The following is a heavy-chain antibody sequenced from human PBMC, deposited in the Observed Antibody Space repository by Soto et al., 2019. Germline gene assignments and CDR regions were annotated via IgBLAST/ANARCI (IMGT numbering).Heavy chain of an antibody. CDR1: GGSISSYY. D-gene: IGHD6-13*01. CDR2: IYYSGSI. J-gene: IGHJ2*01. CDR3: ARRAAADHYWYFDL. V-gene: IGHV4-59*08. Sequence: QVQLQESGPGLVKPSETLSLTCTVSGGSISSYYWSWIRQPPGKGLEWIGYIYYSGSINYNPSLKSRVTISVDTSKNQFSLKLSSVTAADTAVYYCARRAAADHYWYFDLWGRGTLVTVSS.